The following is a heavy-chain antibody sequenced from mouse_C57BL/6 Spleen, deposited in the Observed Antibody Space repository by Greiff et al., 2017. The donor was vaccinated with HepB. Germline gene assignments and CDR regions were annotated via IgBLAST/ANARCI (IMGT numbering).Heavy chain of an antibody. CDR1: GFSLTSYG. CDR2: IWSGGST. V-gene: IGHV2-2*01. J-gene: IGHJ4*01. CDR3: ARRGYYYSKKGYAMDY. Sequence: QVQLQQSGPGLVQPSQSLSITCTVSGFSLTSYGVHWVRQSPGKGLEWLGVIWSGGSTDYNAAFISRLSISKDNSKSQVFFKMNSLQADDTAIYYCARRGYYYSKKGYAMDYWGQGTSVTVSS. D-gene: IGHD2-5*01.